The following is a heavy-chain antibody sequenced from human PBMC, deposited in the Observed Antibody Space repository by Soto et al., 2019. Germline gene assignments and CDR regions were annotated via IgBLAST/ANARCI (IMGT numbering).Heavy chain of an antibody. D-gene: IGHD6-19*01. CDR3: ARHAYSSGWFSDY. V-gene: IGHV4-39*01. Sequence: PSETLSLTCTVSGGSIRTSRYYWVWIRQPPGKGLEWIGSIYYSGNTYYNPSLKSRVTISVDTSKEQFSLKLSSVTAADTAVYYCARHAYSSGWFSDYWGQGTLVTVSS. CDR2: IYYSGNT. CDR1: GGSIRTSRYY. J-gene: IGHJ4*02.